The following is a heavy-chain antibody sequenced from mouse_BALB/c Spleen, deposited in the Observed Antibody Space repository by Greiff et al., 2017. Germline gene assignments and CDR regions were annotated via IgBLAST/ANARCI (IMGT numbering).Heavy chain of an antibody. Sequence: VQLQQSGAELVRPGASVTLSCKASGYTFTDYEMHWVKQTPVHGLEWIGAIDPETGGTAYNQKFKGKATLTADKSSSTAYMELRSLTSEDSAVYYCTRGDGNYFYYAMDYWGQGTSVTVSS. CDR2: IDPETGGT. J-gene: IGHJ4*01. CDR3: TRGDGNYFYYAMDY. D-gene: IGHD2-1*01. CDR1: GYTFTDYE. V-gene: IGHV1-15*01.